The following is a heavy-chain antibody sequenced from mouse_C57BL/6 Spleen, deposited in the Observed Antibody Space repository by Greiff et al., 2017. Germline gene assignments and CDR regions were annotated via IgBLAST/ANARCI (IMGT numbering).Heavy chain of an antibody. V-gene: IGHV14-4*01. D-gene: IGHD1-1*01. CDR2: IDPENGDT. J-gene: IGHJ2*01. Sequence: EVQLQQSGAELVRPGASVKLSCTASGFNIKDDYMHWVKQRPEQGLEWIGWIDPENGDTEYASKFQGKATITEDTSSNTAYLQLSSLTSEDTAVYYCTTRGFTTVGYYFDYWGQGTTLTVSS. CDR3: TTRGFTTVGYYFDY. CDR1: GFNIKDDY.